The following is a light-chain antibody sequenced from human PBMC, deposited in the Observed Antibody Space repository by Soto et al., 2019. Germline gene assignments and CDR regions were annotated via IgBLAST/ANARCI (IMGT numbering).Light chain of an antibody. J-gene: IGKJ2*01. CDR3: QHTTDVT. CDR2: DVS. CDR1: SSMW. V-gene: IGKV1-5*01. Sequence: DIQMTRSPSNLSASVGDTVTMTCRSSSMWLAWYQKNPGKAPKLLIYDVSNLERGVPPRFSGSTSGAESTLTITGLQPDDLGTYYCQHTTDVTFGQGTKVDIK.